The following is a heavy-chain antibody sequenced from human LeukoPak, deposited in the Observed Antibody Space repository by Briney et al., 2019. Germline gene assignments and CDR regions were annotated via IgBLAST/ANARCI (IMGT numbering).Heavy chain of an antibody. CDR1: GGTFSSYA. D-gene: IGHD6-6*01. Sequence: SVRVSCKASGGTFSSYAISWVLQAPGHGLEWMGRIIPIFCIANYAQKFQGRVTITSEKSTSTAYMELSSLRSEDTAVYYCARGVAARNGFDYWGQGTLVTVSS. CDR3: ARGVAARNGFDY. J-gene: IGHJ4*02. V-gene: IGHV1-69*04. CDR2: IIPIFCIA.